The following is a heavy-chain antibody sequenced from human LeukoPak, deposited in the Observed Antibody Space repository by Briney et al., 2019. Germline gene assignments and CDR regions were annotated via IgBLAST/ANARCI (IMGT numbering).Heavy chain of an antibody. V-gene: IGHV4-34*01. Sequence: SETLSLTCAVYGGSFSGYYWSWIRQPPGKGLEWIGEINHSGSTNYNPSLKSRVTISVDTSKNQFSLKLGSVTAADTAVYYCARDLKSMVATFFDYWGQGTLVTVSS. CDR2: INHSGST. J-gene: IGHJ4*02. D-gene: IGHD5-12*01. CDR1: GGSFSGYY. CDR3: ARDLKSMVATFFDY.